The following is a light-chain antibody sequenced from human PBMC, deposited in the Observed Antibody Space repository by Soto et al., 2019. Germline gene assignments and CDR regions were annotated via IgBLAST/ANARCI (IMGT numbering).Light chain of an antibody. V-gene: IGKV1-5*01. CDR2: DAS. CDR3: QQLYSYPVT. CDR1: QTISSW. J-gene: IGKJ5*01. Sequence: DIQMTQSPSTLSGSVGDRVTITCRASQTISSWLAWYQQKPGKAPKLLLYDASTLQSGVPSRFSGSGSATEFTLTISSLQPEDFATYYCQQLYSYPVTFGQGTRLEIK.